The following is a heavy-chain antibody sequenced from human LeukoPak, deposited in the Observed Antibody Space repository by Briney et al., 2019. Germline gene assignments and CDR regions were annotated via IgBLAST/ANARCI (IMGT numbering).Heavy chain of an antibody. Sequence: PGGPLTLPCVASGFPLSSIRMSWVGQAPGKRLEWLANIKQDGSENYYVDSVKGRFSISRDNAKNSLYLQMNSLRAEDTAVYYCARVKGTYSRGAFDIWGQGTMVTVSS. CDR2: IKQDGSEN. CDR3: ARVKGTYSRGAFDI. V-gene: IGHV3-7*01. J-gene: IGHJ3*02. D-gene: IGHD1-26*01. CDR1: GFPLSSIR.